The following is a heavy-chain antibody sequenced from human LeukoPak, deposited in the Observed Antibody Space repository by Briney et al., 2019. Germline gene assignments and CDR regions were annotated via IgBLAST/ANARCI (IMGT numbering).Heavy chain of an antibody. CDR2: INPNSGGT. CDR1: GYTFTGYY. Sequence: ASVKVSCKXSGYTFTGYYMHWVRQSPGQGLEWMGRINPNSGGTNYAQKFQGRVTMTRDTSISTAYMELSRLRSDDTAVYYCARDLTRIAAAGTGYWGQGTLVTVSS. V-gene: IGHV1-2*06. J-gene: IGHJ4*02. CDR3: ARDLTRIAAAGTGY. D-gene: IGHD6-13*01.